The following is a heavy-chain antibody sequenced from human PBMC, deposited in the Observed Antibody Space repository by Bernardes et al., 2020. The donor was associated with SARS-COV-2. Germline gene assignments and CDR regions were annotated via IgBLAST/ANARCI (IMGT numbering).Heavy chain of an antibody. CDR1: GFIFSSYW. CDR3: ARTNTYYYDSSGYYGGDYFDY. Sequence: GGSLRLSCAASGFIFSSYWMNWVRQAPGKGLEWVANIKQDGSEKYYVDSLKGRFTISRDNAKNSLYLQMNSLRAEDTAVYYCARTNTYYYDSSGYYGGDYFDYWGQGTLVTVSS. J-gene: IGHJ4*02. V-gene: IGHV3-7*03. CDR2: IKQDGSEK. D-gene: IGHD3-22*01.